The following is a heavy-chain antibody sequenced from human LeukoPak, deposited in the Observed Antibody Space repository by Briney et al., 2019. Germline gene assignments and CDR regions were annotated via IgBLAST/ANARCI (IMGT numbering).Heavy chain of an antibody. CDR3: ARGLPIAVAGTDHYFDY. D-gene: IGHD6-19*01. Sequence: GASVEVSCKASGYTFTSYGISWVRQAPGQGLEWMGWISAYNGNTNYAQKLQGRVTMTTDTSTSTAYMELRSLRSDDTAVYYCARGLPIAVAGTDHYFDYWGQGTLVTVSS. CDR1: GYTFTSYG. V-gene: IGHV1-18*01. J-gene: IGHJ4*02. CDR2: ISAYNGNT.